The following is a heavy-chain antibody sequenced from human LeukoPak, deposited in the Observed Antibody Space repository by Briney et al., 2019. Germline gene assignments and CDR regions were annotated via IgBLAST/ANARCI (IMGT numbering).Heavy chain of an antibody. J-gene: IGHJ4*02. V-gene: IGHV3-73*01. CDR2: IRSKTHNYAT. CDR1: GFTFSGSA. Sequence: GGSLKLSCAASGFTFSGSAVHWVRQASGKGLEWVGRIRSKTHNYATAYAASVKGRFTISRDDSKNTAYLQINNLKTEDTAVYYCTRLPYCSSTSCLFDYWGQGTLVTVSS. D-gene: IGHD2-2*01. CDR3: TRLPYCSSTSCLFDY.